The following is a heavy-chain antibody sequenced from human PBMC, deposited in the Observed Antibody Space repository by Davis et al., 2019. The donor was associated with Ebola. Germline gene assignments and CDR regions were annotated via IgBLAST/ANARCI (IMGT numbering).Heavy chain of an antibody. D-gene: IGHD6-6*01. CDR3: ATDEYSSSSLDH. Sequence: GESLKISCAASGFTFSSYDLLWVRQAPGKGLEWVAVIWYDGSNKYYVDSVKGRFTISRDNSKNTLYLQMNSLRAEDTAVYFCATDEYSSSSLDHWGQGTLVTVSS. V-gene: IGHV3-33*01. J-gene: IGHJ4*02. CDR2: IWYDGSNK. CDR1: GFTFSSYD.